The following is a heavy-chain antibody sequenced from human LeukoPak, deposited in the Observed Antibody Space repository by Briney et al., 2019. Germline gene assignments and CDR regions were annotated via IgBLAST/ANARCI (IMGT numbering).Heavy chain of an antibody. D-gene: IGHD6-13*01. J-gene: IGHJ4*02. CDR3: ARGRRVAAAGPQGY. CDR1: GYTFTSYD. Sequence: ASVKVSCKASGYTFTSYDINWVRQATGQGLEWMGWMNPNSGNTGYAQKFQGRVTMTRNTSISTAYMELSSLRSEDTAVYYCARGRRVAAAGPQGYWGQGTLVTVSS. V-gene: IGHV1-8*01. CDR2: MNPNSGNT.